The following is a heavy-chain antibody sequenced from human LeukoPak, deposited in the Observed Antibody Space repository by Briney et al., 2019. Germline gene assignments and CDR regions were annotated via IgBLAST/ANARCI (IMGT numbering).Heavy chain of an antibody. Sequence: GGSLRLSCSASGLTVTNAWMNWVRQAPGEGLDWVGRIASKTDGGATDYAAPVKGRFTISRDDSKNTLNPQMNSLKPEDTAVYYCTTGIRGDWGQGTLVTVSS. V-gene: IGHV3-15*07. J-gene: IGHJ4*02. CDR2: IASKTDGGAT. D-gene: IGHD3-10*01. CDR1: GLTVTNAW. CDR3: TTGIRGD.